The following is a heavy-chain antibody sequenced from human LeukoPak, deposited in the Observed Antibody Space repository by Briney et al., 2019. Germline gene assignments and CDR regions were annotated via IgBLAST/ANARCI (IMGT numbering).Heavy chain of an antibody. CDR3: ASDRGYSLNPFDY. CDR1: GFTFSSYA. J-gene: IGHJ4*02. D-gene: IGHD5-18*01. CDR2: ISYDGSNK. Sequence: GRSLRLSCAASGFTFSSYAMHWVRQAPGKGLEWVAVISYDGSNKYYADSLKGRFTISRDSSKNTLYLQMNSLRAEDTAVYYCASDRGYSLNPFDYWGQGTLVTVSS. V-gene: IGHV3-30-3*01.